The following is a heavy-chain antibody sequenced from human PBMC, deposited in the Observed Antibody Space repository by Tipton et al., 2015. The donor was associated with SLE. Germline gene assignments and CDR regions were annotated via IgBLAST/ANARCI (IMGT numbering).Heavy chain of an antibody. CDR2: MNPKSGNT. CDR1: GYIFTRHD. Sequence: QLVQSGAEVKKPGASVKVSCKASGYIFTRHDINWVRQAPGQGLEWMGWMNPKSGNTDFAQKVKGRVAMTSDTATNTAYMELRSLTSDDTAVYFCARGHIGVLGGQFFDNWGQGTLVTVSS. CDR3: ARGHIGVLGGQFFDN. J-gene: IGHJ4*02. V-gene: IGHV1-8*01. D-gene: IGHD1-26*01.